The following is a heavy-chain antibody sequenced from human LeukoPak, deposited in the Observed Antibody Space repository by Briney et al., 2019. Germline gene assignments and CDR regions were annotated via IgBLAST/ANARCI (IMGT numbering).Heavy chain of an antibody. V-gene: IGHV1-3*01. D-gene: IGHD6-6*01. CDR1: GYTFTSYT. CDR2: INADNHNT. CDR3: ARDRAARRRFDY. Sequence: ASVKVSCKASGYTFTSYTMHWVRQAPGQRLEWMGWINADNHNTKYSQKFQGRVTITGDTSASTAYLELSSLRSEDSAVYYCARDRAARRRFDYWGQGTLVTVSS. J-gene: IGHJ4*02.